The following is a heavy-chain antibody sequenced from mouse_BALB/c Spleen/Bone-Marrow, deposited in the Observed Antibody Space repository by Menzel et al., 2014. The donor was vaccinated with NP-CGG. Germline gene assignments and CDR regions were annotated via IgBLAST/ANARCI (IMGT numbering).Heavy chain of an antibody. V-gene: IGHV5-6-5*01. CDR1: GFTFSSYA. D-gene: IGHD2-4*01. Sequence: EVKLVESGGGLVKPGGSLKLSCAASGFTFSSYAMSWVRQTPEKRLEWVASISSGGSTYYPDSVKGRFTISRDNARNILYLQMSSLRSEDTAMYYCAGRRGYDYPFAYWGQGTLVTVSA. CDR2: ISSGGST. CDR3: AGRRGYDYPFAY. J-gene: IGHJ3*01.